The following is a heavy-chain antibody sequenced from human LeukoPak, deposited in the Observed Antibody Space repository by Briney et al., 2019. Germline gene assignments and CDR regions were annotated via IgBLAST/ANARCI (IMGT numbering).Heavy chain of an antibody. CDR1: GGSISSYY. Sequence: PSETLSLTCTVSGGSISSYYWSWIRQPPGKGLEWIGYIYHSGSTDYNPSLKSRVTISVDTSKSQFSLKLTSVTAADTAVYYCATLTTEVTAYYFDHWGQGTLVTVSS. V-gene: IGHV4-4*09. J-gene: IGHJ4*02. D-gene: IGHD4-23*01. CDR2: IYHSGST. CDR3: ATLTTEVTAYYFDH.